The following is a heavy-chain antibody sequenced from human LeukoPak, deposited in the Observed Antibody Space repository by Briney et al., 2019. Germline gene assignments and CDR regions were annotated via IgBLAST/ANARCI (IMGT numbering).Heavy chain of an antibody. CDR2: INPNSGGT. CDR3: TREDWFDP. CDR1: GYIFSSHG. J-gene: IGHJ5*02. V-gene: IGHV1-2*02. Sequence: AASVKVSCKASGYIFSSHGISWVRQAPGQGLEWMGWINPNSGGTNSAQKFQGRVTMTRDTSISTAYMELSRLRSDDTAVYYCTREDWFDPWGQGTLVTVSS.